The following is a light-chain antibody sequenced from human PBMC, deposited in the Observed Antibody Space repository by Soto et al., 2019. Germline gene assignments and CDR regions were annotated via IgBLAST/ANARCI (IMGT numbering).Light chain of an antibody. V-gene: IGKV1-33*01. CDR3: QQYDKLVT. CDR1: QDIRNY. Sequence: DIQMTQSPSALSASTGDRVTITCQASQDIRNYLNLYQHKPGKAPKLLIYDASKLQTGVPSRFRGRASGTTFTFIISSLQPEDVATYYCQQYDKLVTFGQGTKVEMK. J-gene: IGKJ1*01. CDR2: DAS.